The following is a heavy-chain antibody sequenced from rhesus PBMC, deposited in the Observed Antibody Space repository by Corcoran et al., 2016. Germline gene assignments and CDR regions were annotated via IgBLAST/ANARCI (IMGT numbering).Heavy chain of an antibody. CDR2: IGSSDGST. Sequence: QVQLQESGPGLVKPSETLSLTCAVSGYSISSGYYWGWIRQPPGKGLEWIGYIGSSDGSTYYNPSLKSRVTISKDTSKNQFSLKLSSVTAADTAVYYCATRRGCSGGVCYTYFDSWGQGVLVTVSS. J-gene: IGHJ4*01. CDR1: GYSISSGYY. V-gene: IGHV4-99*01. D-gene: IGHD2-39*02. CDR3: ATRRGCSGGVCYTYFDS.